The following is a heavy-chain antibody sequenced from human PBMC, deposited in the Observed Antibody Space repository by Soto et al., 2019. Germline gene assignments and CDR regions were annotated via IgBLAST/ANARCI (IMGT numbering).Heavy chain of an antibody. CDR1: GFTFSSYG. J-gene: IGHJ4*02. CDR2: IWYDGSNK. CDR3: AGGSENRLPRLRSYDSSGTFDY. D-gene: IGHD3-22*01. V-gene: IGHV3-33*01. Sequence: PGGSLRLSCAASGFTFSSYGMHWVRQAPGKGLEWVAVIWYDGSNKYYADSVKGRFTISRDNSKNTLYLQMNSLRAEDTAVYYCAGGSENRLPRLRSYDSSGTFDYWGQGTLVTVSS.